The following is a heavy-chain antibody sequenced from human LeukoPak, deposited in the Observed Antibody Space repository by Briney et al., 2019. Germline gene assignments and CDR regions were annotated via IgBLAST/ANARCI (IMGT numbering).Heavy chain of an antibody. V-gene: IGHV3-53*01. Sequence: GGSMRLSCAASGFTLSGYNMSWLRQAPGKGLEWVSVIYSGGSTYYADSVKGRFTISRDNSKNTLYLQMNSLRAEDTAVYYCARGGGYCSGGSCYRVGYYFDYWGQGTLVTVSS. CDR3: ARGGGYCSGGSCYRVGYYFDY. CDR2: IYSGGST. CDR1: GFTLSGYN. D-gene: IGHD2-15*01. J-gene: IGHJ4*02.